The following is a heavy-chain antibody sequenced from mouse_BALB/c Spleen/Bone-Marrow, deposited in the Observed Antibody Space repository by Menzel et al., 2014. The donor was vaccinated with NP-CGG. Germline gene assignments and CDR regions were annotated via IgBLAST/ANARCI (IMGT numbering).Heavy chain of an antibody. J-gene: IGHJ2*01. CDR3: ARHETGTGQYFDY. D-gene: IGHD4-1*01. CDR1: GLTFSNYN. CDR2: ISNGGGNT. Sequence: EVKLVESGGDLVQPGGSLKLSCAASGLTFSNYNISWVRQTPEKRVERVAYISNGGGNTYYPDTVKGRFTISRDNAKNTLYLQMTSLKSEDTAIYYCARHETGTGQYFDYWGQGTTLTVSS. V-gene: IGHV5-12-2*01.